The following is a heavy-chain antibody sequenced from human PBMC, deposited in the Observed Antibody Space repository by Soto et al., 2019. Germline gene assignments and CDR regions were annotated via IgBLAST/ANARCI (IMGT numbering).Heavy chain of an antibody. CDR1: GGTFSSYA. CDR2: IIPIFGTA. CDR3: ARVLKLGGDYYGMDV. Sequence: GASVKVSCKASGGTFSSYAISWVRQAPGQGLEWMGGIIPIFGTANYAQKFQGRVTITADESTSTAYMELSSLRSEDTAVYYCARVLKLGGDYYGMDVWGQGTTVTVSS. D-gene: IGHD3-10*01. J-gene: IGHJ6*02. V-gene: IGHV1-69*13.